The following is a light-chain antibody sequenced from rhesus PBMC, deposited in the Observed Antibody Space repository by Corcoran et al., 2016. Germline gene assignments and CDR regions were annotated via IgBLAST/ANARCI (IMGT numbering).Light chain of an antibody. CDR3: QHGYGTPWT. V-gene: IGKV1-74*01. Sequence: DIQMTQSLSSLSASVGDRVTITCRASENVNNYLNWYQQKPGKAPKLLIYKASNLQSGDPSRFSGSGSGTDYTFTISSLQPEGVATYYCQHGYGTPWTFGQGTKVEIK. CDR2: KAS. J-gene: IGKJ1*01. CDR1: ENVNNY.